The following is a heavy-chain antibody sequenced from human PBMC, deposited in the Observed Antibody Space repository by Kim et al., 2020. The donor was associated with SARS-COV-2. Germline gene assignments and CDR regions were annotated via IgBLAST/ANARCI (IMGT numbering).Heavy chain of an antibody. CDR2: IWYDGGNK. V-gene: IGHV3-33*01. J-gene: IGHJ6*02. CDR1: GFAMSSYG. Sequence: GGSLRLSCAASGFAMSSYGMHWVRQAPGKGLEWVSLIWYDGGNKYYADSVKGRFTISRDNSKNTLYLQMNSLRAEDTAVYCCARDYAGYFKGLDVWGQGT. CDR3: ARDYAGYFKGLDV. D-gene: IGHD3-9*01.